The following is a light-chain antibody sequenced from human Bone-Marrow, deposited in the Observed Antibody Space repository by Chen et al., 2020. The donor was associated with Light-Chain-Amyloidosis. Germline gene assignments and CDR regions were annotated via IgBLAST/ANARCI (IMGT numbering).Light chain of an antibody. V-gene: IGLV2-14*01. CDR3: SSYTITNTLV. CDR2: EVT. CDR1: SSDVGGDNH. J-gene: IGLJ1*01. Sequence: QSALTQPAPVSGSPGQSITISCTGTSSDVGGDNHVSWYQQPPDKAPKLMIYEVTNRPSWVPDRFSGSKANNTSSLTISALQTEDEADYFCSSYTITNTLVFGGGTRVTVL.